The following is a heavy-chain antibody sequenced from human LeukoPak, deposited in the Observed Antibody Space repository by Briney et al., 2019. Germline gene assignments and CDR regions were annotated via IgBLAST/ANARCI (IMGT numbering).Heavy chain of an antibody. V-gene: IGHV3-21*01. Sequence: GGSLRLSCAAPGFTFSSYSMNWVRQAPGKGLEWVSSISSSSSYIYYADSVKGRFTISRDNAKNSPYLQMNSLRAEDTAVYYCARAVGSSWSDYWGQGTLVTVSS. J-gene: IGHJ4*02. CDR1: GFTFSSYS. CDR2: ISSSSSYI. CDR3: ARAVGSSWSDY. D-gene: IGHD6-13*01.